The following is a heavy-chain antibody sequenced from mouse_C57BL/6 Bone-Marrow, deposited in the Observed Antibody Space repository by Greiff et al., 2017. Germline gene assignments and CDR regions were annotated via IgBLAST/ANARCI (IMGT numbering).Heavy chain of an antibody. J-gene: IGHJ3*01. Sequence: VQLQESGAELARPGASVKLSCKASGYTFTSYGISWVKQRTGQGLEWIGEIYPRSGNTYYNEKFKGKATLTADKSSSTAYMELRSLTSEDSAVYFCARGYYYGTPFAYWGQGTLVTVSA. CDR2: IYPRSGNT. CDR3: ARGYYYGTPFAY. D-gene: IGHD1-1*01. V-gene: IGHV1-81*01. CDR1: GYTFTSYG.